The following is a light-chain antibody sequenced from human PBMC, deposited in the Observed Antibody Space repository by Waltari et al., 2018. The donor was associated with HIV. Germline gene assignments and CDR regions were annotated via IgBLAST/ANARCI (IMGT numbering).Light chain of an antibody. CDR3: QQYGSSPLYT. Sequence: EIVMTQSPATLSVSPGERATLSCRASQSVSNNYLAWYQQKPGQAPRLLIYVASSRATGIPDRFSGSGSGTDYTLTISRLEPEDFAVYYCQQYGSSPLYTFGQGTKLEIK. CDR1: QSVSNNY. J-gene: IGKJ2*01. V-gene: IGKV3-20*01. CDR2: VAS.